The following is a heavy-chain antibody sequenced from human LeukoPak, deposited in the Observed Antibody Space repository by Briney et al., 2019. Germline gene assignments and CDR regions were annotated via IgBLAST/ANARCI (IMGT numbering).Heavy chain of an antibody. D-gene: IGHD3-3*01. J-gene: IGHJ4*02. V-gene: IGHV3-74*01. CDR2: MNSDGSST. CDR1: GFTFSSYW. CDR3: AGGQLDGIWSY. Sequence: PGGSLRLSCAASGFTFSSYWMHWVRQAPGKGLVWVSRMNSDGSSTRYADSVKGRFTISRDNAKNTLYLQMNSLSVEDTAVYYCAGGQLDGIWSYWGQGTLVTVSS.